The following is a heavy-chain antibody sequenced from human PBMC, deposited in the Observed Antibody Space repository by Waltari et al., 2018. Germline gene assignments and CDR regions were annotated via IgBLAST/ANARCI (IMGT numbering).Heavy chain of an antibody. CDR2: SYYSGTT. Sequence: QLQLQESGPGLVKPSETLSLTCSVSGGSISSTSHYWAWIRQPPGKGLEWLGRSYYSGTTYYNLSLKSRVTLSVDTAKNQFSLKLSSVTAADTAMYFCARVARGGYYTGWFDTWGQGALVTVSS. D-gene: IGHD3-3*01. CDR3: ARVARGGYYTGWFDT. V-gene: IGHV4-39*07. CDR1: GGSISSTSHY. J-gene: IGHJ5*02.